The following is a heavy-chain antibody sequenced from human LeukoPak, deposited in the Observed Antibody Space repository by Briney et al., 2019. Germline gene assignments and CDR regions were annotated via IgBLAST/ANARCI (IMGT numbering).Heavy chain of an antibody. CDR2: ISWNSGSI. D-gene: IGHD1-7*01. J-gene: IGHJ6*02. Sequence: PGRSLRLSCAASGFTFDDYAMHWVRQAPGKGLEWVSGISWNSGSIGYADSVKGRFTISRDNAKNSLYLQMNSLRAEDTALYYCAKGGRITGTTTKYYYYYGMDVWGQGTTVTVSS. CDR1: GFTFDDYA. V-gene: IGHV3-9*01. CDR3: AKGGRITGTTTKYYYYYGMDV.